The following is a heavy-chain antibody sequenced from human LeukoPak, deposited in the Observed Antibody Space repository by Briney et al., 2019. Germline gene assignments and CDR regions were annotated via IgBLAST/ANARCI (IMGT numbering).Heavy chain of an antibody. Sequence: KSSETLSLTCTVSGGSISSSSYYWGWIRQPPGKGLEWIGSIYYSGSTYYNPSLKSRVTISVDTSKNQFSLKLSSVTAADTAVYYCASMVRGTYYFDYWGQGTLVTVSS. CDR2: IYYSGST. CDR3: ASMVRGTYYFDY. D-gene: IGHD3-10*01. J-gene: IGHJ4*02. CDR1: GGSISSSSYY. V-gene: IGHV4-39*01.